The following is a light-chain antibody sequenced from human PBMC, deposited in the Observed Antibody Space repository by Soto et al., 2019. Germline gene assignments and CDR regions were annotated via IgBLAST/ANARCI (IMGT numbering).Light chain of an antibody. CDR2: GAS. J-gene: IGKJ5*01. Sequence: EIVSTQSPATLSSFPGDRVTLSCRASQAVNTRLAWYQHKPGQAPRLLIYGASTRATGIPARFSGSGSGTDFTLTISSLEPEDFAVYYCQQRSIWPISFGQGTRLEIK. CDR1: QAVNTR. V-gene: IGKV3D-11*01. CDR3: QQRSIWPIS.